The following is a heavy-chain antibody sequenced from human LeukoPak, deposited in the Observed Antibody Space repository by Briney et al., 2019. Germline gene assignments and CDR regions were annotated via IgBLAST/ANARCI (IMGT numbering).Heavy chain of an antibody. V-gene: IGHV4-59*01. CDR1: GGSISSYY. CDR2: IYYSGST. CDR3: ARSVEGYCSGASCYYYYYYMDV. D-gene: IGHD2-15*01. J-gene: IGHJ6*03. Sequence: SETLSLTCTVSGGSISSYYWSWLRQPPGKGLEWIGYIYYSGSTNYNPSLKSRVTISVDTSKNQFSLKLSSVTAADTAVYYCARSVEGYCSGASCYYYYYYMDVWGKGTTVTVSS.